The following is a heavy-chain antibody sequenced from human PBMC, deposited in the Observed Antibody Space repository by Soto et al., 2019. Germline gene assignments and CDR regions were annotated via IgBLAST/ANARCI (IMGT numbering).Heavy chain of an antibody. CDR1: GGSVSSSSYY. CDR3: ASEVSSTDGMDV. D-gene: IGHD2-2*01. V-gene: IGHV4-39*02. J-gene: IGHJ6*02. Sequence: QLQLQESGPGLVKPSETLSLTCSASGGSVSSSSYYWGWIRQPPGKGLEWLGSIYYTGNTFQNPSLKSRVSISIDRSKNQFSLKVRSVTVADTAVYYCASEVSSTDGMDVWGQGTTVIVSS. CDR2: IYYTGNT.